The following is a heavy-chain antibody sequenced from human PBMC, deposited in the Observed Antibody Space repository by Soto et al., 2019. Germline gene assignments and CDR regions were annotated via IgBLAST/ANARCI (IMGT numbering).Heavy chain of an antibody. Sequence: PSETLSLTCTVSGGSISSGGYYWSWIRQHPGKGLGWIGYIYYSGSTYYNPSLKSRVTISVDTSKNQFSLKLSSVTAADTAVYYCARWGELAYSDYWGQGTLVTVSS. CDR3: ARWGELAYSDY. CDR1: GGSISSGGYY. V-gene: IGHV4-31*03. J-gene: IGHJ4*02. D-gene: IGHD3-16*01. CDR2: IYYSGST.